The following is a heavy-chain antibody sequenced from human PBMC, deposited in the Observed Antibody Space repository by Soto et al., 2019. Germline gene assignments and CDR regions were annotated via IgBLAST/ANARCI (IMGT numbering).Heavy chain of an antibody. CDR2: ISSSRSTI. V-gene: IGHV3-48*02. Sequence: EVQLVESGGGLVQPGGSLRLSCAASGFTFSSYSMNWVRQAPGKGLEWVSYISSSRSTIYYTDSVKGRFTISRDNANNSLYLQMSSLRDDDTAVYYCARSRADGRYAFDYWGQGTLVTVSS. CDR3: ARSRADGRYAFDY. J-gene: IGHJ4*02. CDR1: GFTFSSYS. D-gene: IGHD3-9*01.